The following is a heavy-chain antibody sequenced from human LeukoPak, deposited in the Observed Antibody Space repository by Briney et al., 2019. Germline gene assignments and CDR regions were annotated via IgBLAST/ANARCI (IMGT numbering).Heavy chain of an antibody. V-gene: IGHV3-23*01. D-gene: IGHD6-19*01. J-gene: IGHJ4*02. CDR1: ESTFRTYR. CDR2: IRGSGGYT. Sequence: GGPLRPSVEAPESTFRTYRMAWVPQAPGRGLSGFQAIRGSGGYTVYADSVKGRFTMSRDNSENTLYMQMHSLRAEDTAVYYCARERDRGSEVADHFDHWGQGTLVTVSS. CDR3: ARERDRGSEVADHFDH.